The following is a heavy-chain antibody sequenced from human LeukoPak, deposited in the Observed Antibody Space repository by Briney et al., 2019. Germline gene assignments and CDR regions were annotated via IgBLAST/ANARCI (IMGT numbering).Heavy chain of an antibody. CDR3: AREEYCSSTSCYGYFDY. J-gene: IGHJ4*02. V-gene: IGHV1-2*02. Sequence: VASVKVSCKASGYTFTGYYMHWVRQAPGQGLEWMGWINPNSGGTNYAQKFQGRVTMTRDTSISTAYMELSRLRSDDTAVYYCAREEYCSSTSCYGYFDYWGQGTLVTVSS. D-gene: IGHD2-2*01. CDR2: INPNSGGT. CDR1: GYTFTGYY.